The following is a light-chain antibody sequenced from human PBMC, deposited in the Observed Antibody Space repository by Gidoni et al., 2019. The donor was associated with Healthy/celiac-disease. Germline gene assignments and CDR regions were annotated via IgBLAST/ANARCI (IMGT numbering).Light chain of an antibody. CDR1: QSVSSSY. V-gene: IGKV3-20*01. Sequence: EIVLTQSPGTLSLSPGERATLSCRASQSVSSSYLAWYQQKPGQAPRLLIYGASSRATGIPDRFSGSGSGTDLTLTISILEPEYFAVYYCQQYGSSPWTFGQGTKVEIK. CDR3: QQYGSSPWT. J-gene: IGKJ1*01. CDR2: GAS.